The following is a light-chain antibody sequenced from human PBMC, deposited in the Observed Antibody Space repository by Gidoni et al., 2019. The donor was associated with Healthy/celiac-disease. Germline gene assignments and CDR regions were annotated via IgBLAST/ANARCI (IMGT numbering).Light chain of an antibody. CDR2: GNS. J-gene: IGLJ1*01. CDR1: SSNIGAGYD. Sequence: QSVLTQPPSLSGAPGQRVPISCTGSSSNIGAGYDVHWYQQLPGTAPKLLIYGNSNRPSGVPDRFSGSKSGTSASLAITGLQAEDEADYYCQSYDSSLSAFYVFGTGTKVTVL. V-gene: IGLV1-40*01. CDR3: QSYDSSLSAFYV.